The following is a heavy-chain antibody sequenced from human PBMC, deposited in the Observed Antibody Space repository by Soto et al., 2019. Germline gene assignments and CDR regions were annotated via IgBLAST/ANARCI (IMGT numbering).Heavy chain of an antibody. V-gene: IGHV1-58*02. D-gene: IGHD3-9*01. CDR3: AADQAYYDILTGHPSDYYMDV. CDR2: IVVGSGNT. J-gene: IGHJ6*03. CDR1: GFTFTSSA. Sequence: SVKVSCKASGFTFTSSAMQWVRQARGQRLEWIGWIVVGSGNTNYAQKFQERVTITRDMSTSTAYMELSSLRSEDTAVYYCAADQAYYDILTGHPSDYYMDVWGKGTTVTVSS.